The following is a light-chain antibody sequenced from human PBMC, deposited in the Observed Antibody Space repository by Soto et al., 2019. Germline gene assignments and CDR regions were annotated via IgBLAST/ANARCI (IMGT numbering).Light chain of an antibody. Sequence: DFQMTQSPSSLSASVGDRVTISCRASQDIGTFLNWYQQKPGKPPNLLIYAASNLLSGVSSRFNGSGSGTDFTLTIRSLQPEDFATYYCQQSYSTPQITFGPGTKVDMK. CDR3: QQSYSTPQIT. CDR1: QDIGTF. V-gene: IGKV1-39*01. J-gene: IGKJ3*01. CDR2: AAS.